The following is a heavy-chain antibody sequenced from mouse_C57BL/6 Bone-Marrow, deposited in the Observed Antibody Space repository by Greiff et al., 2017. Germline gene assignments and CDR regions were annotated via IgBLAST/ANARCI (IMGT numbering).Heavy chain of an antibody. Sequence: QVQLKESGAELVRPGASVTLSCKASGFTFTDYEMHWVKQTPVHGLEWIGAIDPETGGPAYNQKFKGKAILTAHKSSITAYMELRSLTSEDSAIYYCTITTVSFDYWGQGTTLTVSS. V-gene: IGHV1-15*01. CDR2: IDPETGGP. CDR3: TITTVSFDY. CDR1: GFTFTDYE. J-gene: IGHJ2*01. D-gene: IGHD1-1*01.